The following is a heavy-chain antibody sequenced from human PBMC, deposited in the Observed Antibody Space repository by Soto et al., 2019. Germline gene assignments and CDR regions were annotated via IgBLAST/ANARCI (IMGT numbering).Heavy chain of an antibody. CDR3: ATQKGRALDDP. CDR2: IIPILGIA. CDR1: GGTFSSXT. J-gene: IGHJ5*02. V-gene: IGHV1-69*02. Sequence: SVKVSCKASGGTFSSXTISWVRQAPGQGLEWMGRIIPILGIANYAQKFQGRVTITADKSTSTAYMELSSLKASDTAMYYCATQKGRALDDPWGQGTLVTVSS.